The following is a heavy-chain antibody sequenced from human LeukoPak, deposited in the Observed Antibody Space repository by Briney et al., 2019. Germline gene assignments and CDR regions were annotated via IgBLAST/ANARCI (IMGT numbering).Heavy chain of an antibody. J-gene: IGHJ6*02. Sequence: SETLSLTCTVSGSSISSYYWSWLRQPPGKGLEWIGYIYYSGGTNYNPSLKSRVTISVDTSKNQFSLKLSSVTAADTAVYYCARDPGYCSSTSCWDYYYGMDVWGQGTTVTVSS. CDR2: IYYSGGT. V-gene: IGHV4-59*01. CDR1: GSSISSYY. D-gene: IGHD2-2*01. CDR3: ARDPGYCSSTSCWDYYYGMDV.